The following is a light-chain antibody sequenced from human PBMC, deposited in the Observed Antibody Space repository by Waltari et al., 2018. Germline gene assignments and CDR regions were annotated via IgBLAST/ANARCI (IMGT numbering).Light chain of an antibody. CDR2: DVS. V-gene: IGLV2-14*03. Sequence: YQQHPGKAAKLMIYDVSNRPSGVSNRFSGSKSGITASLTISGLRAEDEADYYCSSYSDSSTLVVFGGGTKLTVL. CDR3: SSYSDSSTLVV. J-gene: IGLJ3*02.